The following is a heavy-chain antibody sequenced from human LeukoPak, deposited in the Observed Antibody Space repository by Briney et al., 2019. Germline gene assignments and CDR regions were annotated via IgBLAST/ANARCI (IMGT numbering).Heavy chain of an antibody. V-gene: IGHV3-21*04. D-gene: IGHD5-18*01. CDR3: ARDIQSSGYSYGSD. J-gene: IGHJ4*02. CDR1: GFTFSSYG. CDR2: ISSSSSYI. Sequence: GGSLRLSCAASGFTFSSYGMHWVRQAPGKGLEWVSSISSSSSYIYYADSVKGRFTISRDNSKNTLYLQMNSLRAEDTAVYYCARDIQSSGYSYGSDWGQGTLVTVSS.